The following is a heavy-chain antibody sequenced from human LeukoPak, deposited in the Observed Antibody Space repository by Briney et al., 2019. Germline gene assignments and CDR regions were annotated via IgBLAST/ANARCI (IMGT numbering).Heavy chain of an antibody. CDR1: GGTFSSYA. CDR2: IIPIFGIA. D-gene: IGHD2-15*01. CDR3: ARDRGGYCSGGSCYSLYYYYYMDV. V-gene: IGHV1-69*13. J-gene: IGHJ6*03. Sequence: ASVKVPCKASGGTFSSYAINWVRQAPGQGLEWMGRIIPIFGIANYAQKFQGRVTITADESTSTAYMELSSLRSEDTAVYYCARDRGGYCSGGSCYSLYYYYYMDVWGKGTTVTVSS.